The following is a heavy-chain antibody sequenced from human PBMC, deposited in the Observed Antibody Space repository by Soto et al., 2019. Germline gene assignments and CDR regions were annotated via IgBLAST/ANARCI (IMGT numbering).Heavy chain of an antibody. J-gene: IGHJ4*02. Sequence: QVHLVQSGAEVKKPGASVKVSCKGSGYAFTTYGITWVRQAPGQGLEWMGWISAHNGNTNYAQKLQGRGTGTRDTSTSTAYMELRSLRSDDTAVYYGARGRYGDYWGQGALVTVSS. D-gene: IGHD1-1*01. V-gene: IGHV1-18*01. CDR3: ARGRYGDY. CDR2: ISAHNGNT. CDR1: GYAFTTYG.